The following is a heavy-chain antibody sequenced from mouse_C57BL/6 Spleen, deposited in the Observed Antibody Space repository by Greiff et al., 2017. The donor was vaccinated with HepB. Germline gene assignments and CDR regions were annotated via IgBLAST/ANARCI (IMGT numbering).Heavy chain of an antibody. CDR3: TRDLTGTYFDV. D-gene: IGHD4-1*01. V-gene: IGHV5-9-1*02. Sequence: DVMLVESGEGLVKPGGSLKLSCAASGFTFSSYAMSWVRQTPEKRLEWVAYISSGGDYIYYADTVKGRFTISRDNARNTLYLQMSSLKSEDTAMYYCTRDLTGTYFDVWGTGTTVTVSS. J-gene: IGHJ1*03. CDR1: GFTFSSYA. CDR2: ISSGGDYI.